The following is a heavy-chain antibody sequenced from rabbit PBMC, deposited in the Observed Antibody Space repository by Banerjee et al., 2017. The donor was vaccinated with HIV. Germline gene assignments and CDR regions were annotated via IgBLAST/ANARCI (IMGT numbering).Heavy chain of an antibody. CDR1: GFSFSSSYY. Sequence: QEQLVESGGGLVQPGASLTLTCTASGFSFSSSYYMCWGRQAPGKGREWIACIDIGSGNTWYASWVNGRFTISRSTSLNTVDLKITSLTAADTASYFCARDSAGSAYPFDLWGPGTLVTVS. J-gene: IGHJ4*01. CDR2: IDIGSGNT. CDR3: ARDSAGSAYPFDL. D-gene: IGHD6-1*01. V-gene: IGHV1S43*01.